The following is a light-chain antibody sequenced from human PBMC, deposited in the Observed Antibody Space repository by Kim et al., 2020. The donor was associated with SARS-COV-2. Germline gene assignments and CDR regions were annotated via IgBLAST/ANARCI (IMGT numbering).Light chain of an antibody. CDR3: AAWDDSLSGYV. CDR2: RNN. Sequence: QGVTISCSGSSSNIVSNYVYWYQQLPGTAPKLLIYRNNQRPSGVPDRFSGSKSGTSASLAISGLRSEDEADYYCAAWDDSLSGYVFGTGTKVTVL. CDR1: SSNIVSNY. V-gene: IGLV1-47*01. J-gene: IGLJ1*01.